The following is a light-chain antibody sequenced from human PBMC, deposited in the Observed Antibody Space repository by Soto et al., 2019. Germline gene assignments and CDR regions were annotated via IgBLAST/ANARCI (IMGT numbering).Light chain of an antibody. CDR1: QDINTY. CDR3: QHLRAYPFS. CDR2: PAS. V-gene: IGKV1-9*01. Sequence: DIQLTQSPSFLSASVGDRVTVSCRASQDINTYLAWFQQKPGKVPQLLVYPASTLQDGVPSSFSGRGSGTEFTLTINNLQPEDFATYYCQHLRAYPFSFGQGTKVDIK. J-gene: IGKJ2*03.